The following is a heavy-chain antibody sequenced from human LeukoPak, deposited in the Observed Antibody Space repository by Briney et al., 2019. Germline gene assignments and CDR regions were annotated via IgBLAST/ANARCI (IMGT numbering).Heavy chain of an antibody. J-gene: IGHJ5*02. D-gene: IGHD6-13*01. V-gene: IGHV1-69*13. Sequence: SVKVSCKASGGTFSNYAISWVRQAPGQGLEWMEGIVPIFDTADYAQKFRGRLTITADDSTSTAYMELSSLRAEDTAVYYCARDSPIAAARDQHRAFDPWGQGTLVTVSS. CDR1: GGTFSNYA. CDR3: ARDSPIAAARDQHRAFDP. CDR2: IVPIFDTA.